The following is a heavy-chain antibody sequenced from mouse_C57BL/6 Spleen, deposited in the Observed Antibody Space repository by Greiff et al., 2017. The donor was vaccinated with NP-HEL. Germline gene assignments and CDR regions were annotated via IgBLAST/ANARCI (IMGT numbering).Heavy chain of an antibody. Sequence: VQLKESGGDLVKPGGSLKLSCAASGFTFSSYGMSWVRQTPDKRLEWVATISSGGSYTYYPDSVKGRFTISRDNAKNTLYLQMSSLKSEDTAMYYCARRGTGRDYFDYWGQGTTLTVSS. D-gene: IGHD4-1*01. J-gene: IGHJ2*01. CDR3: ARRGTGRDYFDY. CDR2: ISSGGSYT. V-gene: IGHV5-6*01. CDR1: GFTFSSYG.